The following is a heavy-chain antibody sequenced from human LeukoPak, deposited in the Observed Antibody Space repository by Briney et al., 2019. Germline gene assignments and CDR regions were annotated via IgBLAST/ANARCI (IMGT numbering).Heavy chain of an antibody. CDR3: ARDQTDIVGAEAFDY. CDR2: INPNSGGT. J-gene: IGHJ4*02. CDR1: GHTFTGYY. V-gene: IGHV1-2*02. Sequence: ASVKVSCKASGHTFTGYYLHWVRQAPGQGLEWKGWINPNSGGTNFAQKFQGRVTMTRDASISTAYMELSRLRSDDTAVYYCARDQTDIVGAEAFDYWGQGTLVTVSS. D-gene: IGHD1-26*01.